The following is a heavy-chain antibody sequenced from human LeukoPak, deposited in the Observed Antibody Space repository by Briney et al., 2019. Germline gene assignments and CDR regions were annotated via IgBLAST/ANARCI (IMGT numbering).Heavy chain of an antibody. J-gene: IGHJ6*03. CDR3: ASTPCSGGSCHGNYYYYMDV. D-gene: IGHD2-15*01. CDR1: GGTFSSYA. CDR2: IIPIFGTA. V-gene: IGHV1-69*05. Sequence: SVKVSCKASGGTFSSYAISWVRQAPGQGLEWMGGIIPIFGTANYAQKFQGRVTITTDESTSTAYMELSNLRSEDTAVYYCASTPCSGGSCHGNYYYYMDVWGKGTTVTVSS.